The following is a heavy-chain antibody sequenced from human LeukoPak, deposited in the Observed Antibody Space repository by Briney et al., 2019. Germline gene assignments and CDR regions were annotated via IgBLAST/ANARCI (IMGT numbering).Heavy chain of an antibody. CDR1: GGSISSGSYY. CDR3: AREYCSSTSCYGIDY. D-gene: IGHD2-2*01. J-gene: IGHJ4*02. Sequence: SQTLSLTCTVSGGSISSGSYYRSWIRQPAGKGLEWIGRIYTSGSTNYNPSLKSRVTISVDTSKNQFSLKLSSVTAADTAVYYCAREYCSSTSCYGIDYWGQGTLVTVSS. V-gene: IGHV4-61*02. CDR2: IYTSGST.